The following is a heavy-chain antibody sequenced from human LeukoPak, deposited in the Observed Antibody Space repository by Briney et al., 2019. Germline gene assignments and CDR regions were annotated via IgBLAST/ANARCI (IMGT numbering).Heavy chain of an antibody. D-gene: IGHD4-23*01. CDR1: GGSISSSSYY. Sequence: SETLSLTCTVSGGSISSSSYYWGWIRRPPGKGLEWIGSIYYSGSTYYNPSLKSRVTISVDTSKNQFSLKLSSVTAADTAVYYCARAGAGGSSDYWGQGTLVTVSS. J-gene: IGHJ4*02. V-gene: IGHV4-39*07. CDR3: ARAGAGGSSDY. CDR2: IYYSGST.